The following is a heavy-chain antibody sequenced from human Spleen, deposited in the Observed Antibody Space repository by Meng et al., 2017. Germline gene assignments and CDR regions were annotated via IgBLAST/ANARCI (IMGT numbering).Heavy chain of an antibody. CDR1: GHSISSGYY. D-gene: IGHD6-19*01. V-gene: IGHV4-38-2*02. Sequence: SETLSLTCTVFGHSISSGYYWAWIRQPPGKGLEWIGSIYHSGSTYYNSSLKSRVTISVDTSKNQFSLNLSSVTATDTAVYYCARRYTSGWYYFDYWGQGMLVTVSS. CDR3: ARRYTSGWYYFDY. CDR2: IYHSGST. J-gene: IGHJ4*02.